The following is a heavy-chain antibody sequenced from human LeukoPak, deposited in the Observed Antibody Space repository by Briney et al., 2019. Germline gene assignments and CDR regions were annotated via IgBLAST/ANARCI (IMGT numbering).Heavy chain of an antibody. D-gene: IGHD3-22*01. CDR2: IKHDGSEK. J-gene: IGHJ4*02. CDR1: GFTFSSYW. V-gene: IGHV3-7*04. Sequence: GGSLRLSCAASGFTFSSYWMSWVRQAPGKGLEWVANIKHDGSEKSYVDSVKGRFTISRDNAKNSLYLQMNSLRAEDTAVYYRARVRHYYDSSGYTGNYFDYWGQGTLVTVSS. CDR3: ARVRHYYDSSGYTGNYFDY.